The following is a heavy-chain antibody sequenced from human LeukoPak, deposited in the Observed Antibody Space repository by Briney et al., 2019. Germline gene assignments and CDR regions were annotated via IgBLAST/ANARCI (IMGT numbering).Heavy chain of an antibody. D-gene: IGHD3-9*01. CDR3: ARGFSFLLRYFDWLLRPENYYYYYGMDV. CDR2: MNPNSGNT. V-gene: IGHV1-8*02. Sequence: ASVKVSCKASGYTFTGYYMHWVRQAPGQGLEWMGWMNPNSGNTGYAQKFQGRVTMTRNTSISTAYMELSSLRSEDTAVYYCARGFSFLLRYFDWLLRPENYYYYYGMDVWGQGTTVTVSS. CDR1: GYTFTGYY. J-gene: IGHJ6*02.